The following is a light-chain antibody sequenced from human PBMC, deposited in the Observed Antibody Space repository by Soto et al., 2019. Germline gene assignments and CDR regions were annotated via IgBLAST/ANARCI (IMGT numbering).Light chain of an antibody. CDR3: QQYYDWPIT. CDR1: QSVSSN. J-gene: IGKJ5*01. Sequence: ERVMTQSPATLSVSPGERATRSCRASQSVSSNLAWYQQKPGQAPRLLIYDASTRATGIPARFSGSGSGTEFTLTISSLQSEDFAVYYCQQYYDWPITFGQGTRLEIK. V-gene: IGKV3-15*01. CDR2: DAS.